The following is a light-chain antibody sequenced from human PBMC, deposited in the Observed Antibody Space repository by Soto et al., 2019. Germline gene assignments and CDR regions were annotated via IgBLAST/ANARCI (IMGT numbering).Light chain of an antibody. CDR2: SNN. CDR1: TSNIGSNT. J-gene: IGLJ1*01. Sequence: QSVLTQPPSASGTPGQRVTITCSGSTSNIGSNTVNWSQQLPGTAPKLLIYSNNQRPSGVPDRFSGSKSGTAASLAISGLQSEDEADYYCAAWDDSLSGYVFGTGTKGTVL. CDR3: AAWDDSLSGYV. V-gene: IGLV1-44*01.